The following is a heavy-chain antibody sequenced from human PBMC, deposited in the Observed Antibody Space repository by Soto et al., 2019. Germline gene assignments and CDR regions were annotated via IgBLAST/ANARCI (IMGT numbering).Heavy chain of an antibody. CDR1: GGTFSSYA. CDR3: ARGPLFSCSGGSCYPFDY. J-gene: IGHJ4*02. Sequence: GASVKVSCKASGGTFSSYAISWVRRAPGQGLEWMGGIIPIFGTANYAQKFQGRVTITADESTSTAYMELSSLRSEDTAVYYCARGPLFSCSGGSCYPFDYWGQGTLVTVSS. V-gene: IGHV1-69*13. D-gene: IGHD2-15*01. CDR2: IIPIFGTA.